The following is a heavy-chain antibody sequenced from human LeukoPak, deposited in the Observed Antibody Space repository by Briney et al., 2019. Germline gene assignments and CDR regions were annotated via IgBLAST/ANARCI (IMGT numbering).Heavy chain of an antibody. V-gene: IGHV1-3*01. Sequence: GASVKVSCKASGYTFTSYAMHWVRQAPGQRLEWMGWINAGNGNTKYSQKFQGRVAMTRDTSTSTVYMELSSLRSEDTAVYYCARWASRQKDYWGQGTLVTVSS. J-gene: IGHJ4*02. CDR3: ARWASRQKDY. CDR2: INAGNGNT. CDR1: GYTFTSYA.